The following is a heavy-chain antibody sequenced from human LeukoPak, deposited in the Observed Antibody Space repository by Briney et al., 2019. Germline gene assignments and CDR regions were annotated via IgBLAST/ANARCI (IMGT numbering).Heavy chain of an antibody. CDR1: ELSFSSYG. V-gene: IGHV3-48*04. D-gene: IGHD3-16*01. CDR2: ISSSSSTI. J-gene: IGHJ4*02. CDR3: ARDLGMAVTTFGDY. Sequence: GGSLRLSCVASELSFSSYGMNWVRQAPGKGLEWVSYISSSSSTIYYADSVQGRFTISRDNAKNSLYLQMNGLRAEDTAVYYCARDLGMAVTTFGDYWGQGTLVTVSS.